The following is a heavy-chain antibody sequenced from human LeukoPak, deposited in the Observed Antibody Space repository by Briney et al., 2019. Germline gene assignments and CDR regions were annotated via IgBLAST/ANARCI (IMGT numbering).Heavy chain of an antibody. Sequence: GGSLKLSCAASGFTFSGSAMHWVRQAPRKGLEWVAFIPHGGTNEYYADSVKGRFTIFRDTSKNTLYLQMYSLRAEDTAVYHCAKNKFPYSGTYYAQDYWGQGTLVTVSS. D-gene: IGHD1-26*01. V-gene: IGHV3-30*04. CDR3: AKNKFPYSGTYYAQDY. J-gene: IGHJ4*02. CDR2: IPHGGTNE. CDR1: GFTFSGSA.